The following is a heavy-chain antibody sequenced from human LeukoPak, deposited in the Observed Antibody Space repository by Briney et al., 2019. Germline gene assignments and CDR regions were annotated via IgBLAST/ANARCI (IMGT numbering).Heavy chain of an antibody. CDR1: GASISSSSSY. V-gene: IGHV4-39*07. CDR3: ARADSSSSIWLSNHWYFDL. Sequence: SETLSLTCTVSGASISSSSSYWGWIRQPPGKGLEWLGNIYSRGNTYYKPSLRSRVTISIDTSKNQFSLRLTSVTAADTAVYYCARADSSSSIWLSNHWYFDLWGRGTLVTVSS. J-gene: IGHJ2*01. CDR2: IYSRGNT. D-gene: IGHD6-13*01.